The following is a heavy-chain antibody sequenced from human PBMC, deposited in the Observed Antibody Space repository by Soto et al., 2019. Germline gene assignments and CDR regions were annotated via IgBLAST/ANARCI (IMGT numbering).Heavy chain of an antibody. CDR2: ISYDGSNK. CDR3: TKRRGITAAGLDP. V-gene: IGHV3-30*18. J-gene: IGHJ5*02. CDR1: GFTFSSYG. D-gene: IGHD6-13*01. Sequence: QVQLVESGGGVVQPGRSLRLSCAASGFTFSSYGMHWVRQAPGKGLEWVAVISYDGSNKYYADSVKGRFTISRDNSKNTLDVQMNSLRAEDTAVDYGTKRRGITAAGLDPGGQGTLVTVSS.